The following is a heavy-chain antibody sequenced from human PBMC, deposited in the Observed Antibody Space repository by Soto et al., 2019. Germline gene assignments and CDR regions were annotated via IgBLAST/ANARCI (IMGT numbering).Heavy chain of an antibody. Sequence: GGSLRLSCAASGLTFSSYPMSWVRQAPGKGLQWVSSISVSAGTTYYADSVKGRFNIPRDNSKNTLYLQMNSLRAEDTAVYYCAKDGIRGIHIDNWGQGTLVTVSS. CDR1: GLTFSSYP. CDR3: AKDGIRGIHIDN. J-gene: IGHJ4*02. V-gene: IGHV3-23*01. CDR2: ISVSAGTT.